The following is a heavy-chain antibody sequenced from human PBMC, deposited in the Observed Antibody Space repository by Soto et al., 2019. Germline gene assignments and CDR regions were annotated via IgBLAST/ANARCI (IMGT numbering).Heavy chain of an antibody. CDR2: IIPIFGTA. J-gene: IGHJ6*02. Sequence: QVQLVQSGAEVKMPGSSVKVSCKASGGTISSYAISWVRQAPGQGLEWMGGIIPIFGTANYAQKFQGRVTITADESSSTAYMELSSLRSEDTAVYYCAREGGSGNYRYYAMDVWGQGTTVTVSS. V-gene: IGHV1-69*12. D-gene: IGHD3-10*01. CDR3: AREGGSGNYRYYAMDV. CDR1: GGTISSYA.